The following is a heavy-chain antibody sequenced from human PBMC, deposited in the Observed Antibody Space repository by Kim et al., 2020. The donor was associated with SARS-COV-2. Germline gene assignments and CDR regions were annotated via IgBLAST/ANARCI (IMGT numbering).Heavy chain of an antibody. CDR3: ARDRAYYDFWSDAPSY. D-gene: IGHD3-3*01. V-gene: IGHV3-30*07. J-gene: IGHJ4*02. Sequence: SVKGRFTISRDNSKNTLYLQMNSLRAEDTAVYYCARDRAYYDFWSDAPSYWGQGTLVTVSS.